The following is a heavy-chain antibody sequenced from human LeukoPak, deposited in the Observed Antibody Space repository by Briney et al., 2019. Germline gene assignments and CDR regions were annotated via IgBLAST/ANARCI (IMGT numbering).Heavy chain of an antibody. V-gene: IGHV3-30*02. CDR1: GFTFSSYG. D-gene: IGHD3-22*01. Sequence: GGSLRLSCAASGFTFSSYGMHWVRQAPGKGLEWVAFIRYDGSNKYYADSVKGRFTISRDNSKNTLYLQMNSLRAEDTAVYYCAKDPSDYYDSSGYFDYWGQGTLVTVSS. CDR3: AKDPSDYYDSSGYFDY. CDR2: IRYDGSNK. J-gene: IGHJ4*02.